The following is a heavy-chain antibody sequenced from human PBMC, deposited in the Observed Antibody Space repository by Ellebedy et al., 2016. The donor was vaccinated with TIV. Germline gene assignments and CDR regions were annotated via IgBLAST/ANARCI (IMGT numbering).Heavy chain of an antibody. CDR3: ARDPGYYYYGMDV. V-gene: IGHV3-66*01. CDR2: IYSGGST. J-gene: IGHJ6*02. CDR1: GFTVSSNY. Sequence: GESLKISCAASGFTVSSNYMSWVRQAPGKGLEWVSVIYSGGSTKYADSVKGRFTISRDNSKNTLYLQMNSLRAEDTAVYYCARDPGYYYYGMDVWGQGTTVTVSS.